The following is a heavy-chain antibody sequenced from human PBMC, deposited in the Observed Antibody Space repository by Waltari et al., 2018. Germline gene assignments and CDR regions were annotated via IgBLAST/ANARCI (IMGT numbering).Heavy chain of an antibody. Sequence: QVQLQESGPGLVKPSETLSLTCTVSGYSISSGYYWGWIRQPPGKGLEWIGSIYHSGGTYYNPSLKSRVTISVDTSKNQFSLKLSSVTAADTAVYYCARAGDYDFWSGPYYFDYWGQGTLVTVSS. CDR1: GYSISSGYY. CDR3: ARAGDYDFWSGPYYFDY. V-gene: IGHV4-38-2*02. D-gene: IGHD3-3*01. CDR2: IYHSGGT. J-gene: IGHJ4*02.